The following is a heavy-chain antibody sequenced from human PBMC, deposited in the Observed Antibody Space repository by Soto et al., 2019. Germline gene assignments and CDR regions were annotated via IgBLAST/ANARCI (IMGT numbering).Heavy chain of an antibody. J-gene: IGHJ6*03. Sequence: GGSLRLSCAASGFTFSSYGMHWVRQAPGKGLEWVAVIWYDGSNKYYADSVKGRFTISRDNSKNTLYLQMNSLRAEDTAVYYCARDRTVTTSYYYYYMDVWGKGTTVTVSS. CDR3: ARDRTVTTSYYYYYMDV. D-gene: IGHD4-4*01. CDR1: GFTFSSYG. CDR2: IWYDGSNK. V-gene: IGHV3-33*01.